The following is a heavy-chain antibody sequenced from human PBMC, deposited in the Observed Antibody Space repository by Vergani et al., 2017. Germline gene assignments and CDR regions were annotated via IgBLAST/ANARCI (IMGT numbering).Heavy chain of an antibody. J-gene: IGHJ1*01. V-gene: IGHV5-51*03. CDR2: INPDDSHI. Sequence: EVQLVQSGAEVKKPGASLKISCKGSGYSFNSYWIGWVRQMPGKGLEWMGIINPDDSHIRYSPSFQGQVTISADKSTSTAYLQWSSLKASDTAIYYCARPGLVVGFQHWGQGTLVTVSS. CDR1: GYSFNSYW. CDR3: ARPGLVVGFQH. D-gene: IGHD3-22*01.